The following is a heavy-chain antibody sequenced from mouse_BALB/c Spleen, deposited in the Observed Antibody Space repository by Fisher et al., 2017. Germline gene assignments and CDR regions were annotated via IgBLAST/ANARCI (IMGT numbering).Heavy chain of an antibody. CDR3: ARSDWYFDV. J-gene: IGHJ1*01. V-gene: IGHV5-9*04. Sequence: RFTISRDNAKNTLYLQMSSLRSEDTAMYHCARSDWYFDVWGAGTTVTVSS.